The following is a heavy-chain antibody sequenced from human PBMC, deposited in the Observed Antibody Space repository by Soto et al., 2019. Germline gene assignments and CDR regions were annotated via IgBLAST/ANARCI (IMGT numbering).Heavy chain of an antibody. CDR3: ARDFPYYDYVWGSYRTDY. CDR1: GYTFTSYG. Sequence: GASVKVSCKASGYTFTSYGISWVRQAPGQGLEWMGWISAYNGNTNYAQKLQGRVTMTTDTSTSTAYMELRSLRSDDTAVYYCARDFPYYDYVWGSYRTDYWGQGTLVTVSS. J-gene: IGHJ4*02. D-gene: IGHD3-16*02. CDR2: ISAYNGNT. V-gene: IGHV1-18*01.